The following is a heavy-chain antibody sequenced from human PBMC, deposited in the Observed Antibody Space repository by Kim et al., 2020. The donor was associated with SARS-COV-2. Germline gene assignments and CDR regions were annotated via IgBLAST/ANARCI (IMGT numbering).Heavy chain of an antibody. J-gene: IGHJ5*02. CDR3: ARDPSATGFHFDP. D-gene: IGHD3-9*01. Sequence: YSRRFQGRVTVPRDTSANTAYMEMSSLTSEDTAVYYCARDPSATGFHFDPWGQGTLVSVSS. V-gene: IGHV1-3*01.